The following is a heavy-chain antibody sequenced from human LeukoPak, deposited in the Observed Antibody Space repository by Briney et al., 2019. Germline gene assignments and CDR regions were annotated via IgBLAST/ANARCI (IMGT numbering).Heavy chain of an antibody. CDR2: INPNSGGT. CDR3: ARDRITMVRGVKERPTYGMDV. V-gene: IGHV1-2*06. J-gene: IGHJ6*02. D-gene: IGHD3-10*01. Sequence: GASVKVSCKASGYTFTGYYMHWVRQAPGQGLEWMGRINPNSGGTDYAQKFQGRVTMTRDTSISTAYMELRSLRSDDTAVHYCARDRITMVRGVKERPTYGMDVWGQGTTVTVSS. CDR1: GYTFTGYY.